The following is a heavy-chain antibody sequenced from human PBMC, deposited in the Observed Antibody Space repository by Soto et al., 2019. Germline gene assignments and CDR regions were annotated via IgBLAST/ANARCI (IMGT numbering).Heavy chain of an antibody. CDR2: ISWNSGSI. J-gene: IGHJ4*02. CDR1: GFPFVVFP. CDR3: AKDTNYGPHYFDY. Sequence: EVQLVESGGALLKPGGSRNLPFQPSGFPFVVFPLTGVGKAPGRGLEWVSGISWNSGSIGYADSVKGRFTISRDNAKNSLYLQMNSLRAEDTALYYCAKDTNYGPHYFDYWGQGTLVTVSS. V-gene: IGHV3-9*01. D-gene: IGHD3-10*01.